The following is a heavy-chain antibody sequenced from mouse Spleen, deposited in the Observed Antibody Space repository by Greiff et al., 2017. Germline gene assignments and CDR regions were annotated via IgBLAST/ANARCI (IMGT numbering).Heavy chain of an antibody. CDR3: ARKTIVTPFAY. Sequence: QVQLKESGPELVKPGASVKLSCKASGYTFTSYDINWVKQRPGQGLEWIGWIYPRDGSTKYNEKFKGKATLTVDTSSSTAYMELHSLTSEDSAVYFCARKTIVTPFAYWGQGTLVTVSA. D-gene: IGHD2-5*01. J-gene: IGHJ3*01. CDR1: GYTFTSYD. CDR2: IYPRDGST. V-gene: IGHV1-85*01.